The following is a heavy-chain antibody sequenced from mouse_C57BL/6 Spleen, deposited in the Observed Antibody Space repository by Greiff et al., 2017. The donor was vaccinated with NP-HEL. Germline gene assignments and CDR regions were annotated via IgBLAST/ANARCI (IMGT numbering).Heavy chain of an antibody. Sequence: EVQLQQSGAELVRPGASVKLSCTASGFNIKDDYMHWVKQRPEQGLEWIGWIDPENGDTEYASKFQGKATITADTSSNTAYLQLSSLTSEDTAVYYWTRGLWLRRTPWGQGTLVTVSA. D-gene: IGHD2-2*01. V-gene: IGHV14-4*01. CDR3: TRGLWLRRTP. J-gene: IGHJ3*01. CDR2: IDPENGDT. CDR1: GFNIKDDY.